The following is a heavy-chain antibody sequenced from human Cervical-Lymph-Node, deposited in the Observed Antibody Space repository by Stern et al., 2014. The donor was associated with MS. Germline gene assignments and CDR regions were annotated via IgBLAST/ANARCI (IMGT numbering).Heavy chain of an antibody. J-gene: IGHJ4*02. D-gene: IGHD2-2*01. CDR1: GGSITTYY. V-gene: IGHV4-59*01. CDR2: FDNTGNT. Sequence: VQLLESGPGLVKPSETLSLTCTVSGGSITTYYWSWIRQPPGKGLEWIGYFDNTGNTTYNPSLKSQVAISADTSKNQLSLKLTSVTAADTAVYYCARNAVFDYWGQGILVTVSS. CDR3: ARNAVFDY.